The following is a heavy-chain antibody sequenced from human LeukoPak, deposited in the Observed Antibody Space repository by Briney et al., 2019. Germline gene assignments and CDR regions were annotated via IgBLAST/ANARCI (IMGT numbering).Heavy chain of an antibody. CDR1: GYTFTGYY. CDR3: ARGTSYSSTLYHYMDPTAGYGMDV. J-gene: IGHJ6*02. Sequence: ASVKVSCKASGYTFTGYYMHWVRQAPGQGLEWMGWINPNGGGTNYAQKFQGWVTMTRDTSISTAYMELSRLRSDDTAVYYCARGTSYSSTLYHYMDPTAGYGMDVWGQGTTVTVSS. V-gene: IGHV1-2*04. CDR2: INPNGGGT. D-gene: IGHD6-13*01.